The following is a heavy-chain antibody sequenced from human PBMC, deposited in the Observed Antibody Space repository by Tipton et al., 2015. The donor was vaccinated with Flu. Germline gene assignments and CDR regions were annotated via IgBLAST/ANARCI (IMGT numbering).Heavy chain of an antibody. D-gene: IGHD3-10*01. CDR1: GFTFGDYA. CDR3: TRDNTMVRGVIGY. V-gene: IGHV3-49*04. Sequence: SLRLSCTASGFTFGDYAMSWVRQAPGKGLEWVGFIRSKAYGGTTEYAASVKGRFTISRDDSKSIAYLQMNSLKTEDTAVYYYTRDNTMVRGVIGYWGQGTLVTVSS. CDR2: IRSKAYGGTT. J-gene: IGHJ4*02.